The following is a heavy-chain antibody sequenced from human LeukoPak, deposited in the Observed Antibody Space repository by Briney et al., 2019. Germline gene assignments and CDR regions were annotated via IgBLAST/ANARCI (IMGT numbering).Heavy chain of an antibody. D-gene: IGHD3-10*01. CDR1: GGSINLYY. CDR3: ARGRGALTY. CDR2: FYDTRSP. Sequence: SETLSLTCTVSGGSINLYYWCWIRQPPGKGLEWIGYFYDTRSPKYNPSLERRVTISVDMSRKQFSLNISSVTTADTAVYYCARGRGALTYWGQGTLATVSS. V-gene: IGHV4-59*01. J-gene: IGHJ4*02.